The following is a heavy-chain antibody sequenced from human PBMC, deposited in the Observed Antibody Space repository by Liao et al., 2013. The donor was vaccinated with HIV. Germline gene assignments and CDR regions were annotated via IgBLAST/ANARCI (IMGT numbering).Heavy chain of an antibody. CDR3: ARERDVGVTGDFRYFDL. D-gene: IGHD2-21*02. J-gene: IGHJ2*01. Sequence: QVQLQESGPGLVKPSETLSLKCIVSGGSISRSHWSWIRQPAGKGLEWIGRIYTSGSTNYNPSLKSRVTMSVDTSKNQFSLKLSSVTAADTAVYYCARERDVGVTGDFRYFDLWGRGTLVTVSS. CDR2: IYTSGST. CDR1: GGSISRSH. V-gene: IGHV4-4*07.